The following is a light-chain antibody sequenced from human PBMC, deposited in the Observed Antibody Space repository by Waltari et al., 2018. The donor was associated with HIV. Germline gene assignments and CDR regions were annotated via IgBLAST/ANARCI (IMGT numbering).Light chain of an antibody. Sequence: DIQMTQSPASLSASVGDRVTITCRASQSITSLAWYQHKPGKPPNFLIYSTSTWQSGVPARFSGSGSGTDFTLTITGLQPEDLATYYCQQCSFTPPTFGQGTKVEVK. CDR2: STS. J-gene: IGKJ1*01. CDR1: QSITS. V-gene: IGKV1-39*01. CDR3: QQCSFTPPT.